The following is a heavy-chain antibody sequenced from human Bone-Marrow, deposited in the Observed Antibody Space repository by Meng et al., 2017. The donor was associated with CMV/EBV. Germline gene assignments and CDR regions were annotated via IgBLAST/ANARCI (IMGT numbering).Heavy chain of an antibody. D-gene: IGHD6-19*01. CDR1: GYTFTGYY. CDR3: AREGIAVAAAFDY. V-gene: IGHV1-2*02. CDR2: INPNSGGT. J-gene: IGHJ4*02. Sequence: QVQLVLLGAGGKEPGAARKVSCKASGYTFTGYYMHWVRQAPGQGLEWMGWINPNSGGTNYAQKFQGRVTMTRDTSISTAYMELSRLRSDDTAVYYCAREGIAVAAAFDYWGQGTLVTVSS.